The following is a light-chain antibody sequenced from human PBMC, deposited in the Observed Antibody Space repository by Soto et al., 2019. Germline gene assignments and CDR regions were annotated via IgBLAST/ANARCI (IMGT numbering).Light chain of an antibody. CDR1: ESINGF. CDR2: TTS. CDR3: QQSFSMPFT. Sequence: DIQMTQSPSSLSASVGDRVTITCRASESINGFINWYQQKPGRAPKLLIYTTSSLQSGVPSRFSGSGSGPEFTLTNSSLQPEDIATYYCQQSFSMPFTFGLGTKVDI. J-gene: IGKJ3*01. V-gene: IGKV1-39*01.